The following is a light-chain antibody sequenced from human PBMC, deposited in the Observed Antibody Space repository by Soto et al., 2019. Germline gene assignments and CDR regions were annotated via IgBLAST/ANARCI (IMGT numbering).Light chain of an antibody. J-gene: IGLJ2*01. CDR1: SRDVGGYNY. CDR3: SSYTSSSTLV. Sequence: QSVLTQPASVSGSPGQSITISCTGTSRDVGGYNYVSWYQQHPGKAPQLMIYEVSNRPSGVYNRFSGSKSGNTASLTISGLQAEDEADYYCSSYTSSSTLVFGGGTQLTVL. V-gene: IGLV2-14*01. CDR2: EVS.